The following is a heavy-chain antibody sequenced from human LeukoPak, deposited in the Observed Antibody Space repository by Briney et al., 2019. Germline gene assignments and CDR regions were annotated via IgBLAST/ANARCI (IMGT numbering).Heavy chain of an antibody. J-gene: IGHJ4*02. CDR2: ISRIDGST. Sequence: AGGSLRLSCAASGFPFSTSTMSWVRQAPGKGLEWVSTISRIDGSTYYADPVKGRFTISRDISKNTLYLEMNSLRAEDTAVYYCAKDLLMITFGGVYGDMDVWGQGTLVTVSS. D-gene: IGHD3-16*01. CDR3: AKDLLMITFGGVYGDMDV. CDR1: GFPFSTST. V-gene: IGHV3-23*01.